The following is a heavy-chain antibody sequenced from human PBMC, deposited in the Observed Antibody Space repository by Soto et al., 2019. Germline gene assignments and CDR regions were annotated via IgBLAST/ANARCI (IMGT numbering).Heavy chain of an antibody. Sequence: EVQLVESGGGLVQPGRSLRLSCAASGFTFDDYAMHWLRQARGKGMEWVSGISWNRGSIGYADSVKGPFTISRDNAKNSLDLQMNSSGAESTALYYCAIDIGILTGDRKFDAFDISGQGTMVTVSS. CDR1: GFTFDDYA. V-gene: IGHV3-9*01. CDR2: ISWNRGSI. D-gene: IGHD3-9*01. CDR3: AIDIGILTGDRKFDAFDI. J-gene: IGHJ3*02.